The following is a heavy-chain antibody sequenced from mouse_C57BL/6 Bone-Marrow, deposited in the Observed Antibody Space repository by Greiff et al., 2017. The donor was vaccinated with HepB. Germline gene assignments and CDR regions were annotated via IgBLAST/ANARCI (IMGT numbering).Heavy chain of an antibody. Sequence: EVKVEESGGGLVQPKGSLKLSCAASGFSFNTYAMNWVRQAPGKGLEWVARIRSKSNNYATYYADSVKDRFTISRDDSESMLYLQMNNLKTEDTAMYYCVRGYSDYWGQGTTLTVSS. J-gene: IGHJ2*01. CDR3: VRGYSDY. V-gene: IGHV10-1*01. CDR1: GFSFNTYA. CDR2: IRSKSNNYAT. D-gene: IGHD1-1*02.